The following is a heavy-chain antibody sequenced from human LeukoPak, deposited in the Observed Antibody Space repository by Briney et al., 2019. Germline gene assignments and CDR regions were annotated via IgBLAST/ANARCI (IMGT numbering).Heavy chain of an antibody. CDR1: GGSISSYY. Sequence: PSETLSLTCTVSGGSISSYYWSWIRQPPGKGLEWIGYIYYSGSTNYNPSLKSRVTISVDTSKNQFSLKLSSVTAADTAVYYCARGYSSSWYSVDAFDIWGQGTMVTVSS. V-gene: IGHV4-59*08. CDR3: ARGYSSSWYSVDAFDI. J-gene: IGHJ3*02. CDR2: IYYSGST. D-gene: IGHD6-13*01.